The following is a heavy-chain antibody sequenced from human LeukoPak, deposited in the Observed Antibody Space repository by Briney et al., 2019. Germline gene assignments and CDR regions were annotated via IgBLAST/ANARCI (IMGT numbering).Heavy chain of an antibody. CDR2: ISSTGSYI. CDR3: TRVAQSGPTGWFDP. J-gene: IGHJ5*02. D-gene: IGHD1-1*01. V-gene: IGHV3-21*01. CDR1: GFNLNSYM. Sequence: GGSLRLSCAASGFNLNSYMLNWVRQAPGKGLEWVSSISSTGSYIYHADSVKGRFTISRDNPGNVVYLQMDSLRAEDTAVYYCTRVAQSGPTGWFDPWGQGTLVTVSS.